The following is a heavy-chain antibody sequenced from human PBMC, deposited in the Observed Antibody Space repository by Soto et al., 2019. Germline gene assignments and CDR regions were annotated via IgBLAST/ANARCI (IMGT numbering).Heavy chain of an antibody. CDR2: VNPSSGGT. D-gene: IGHD6-13*01. Sequence: GASVKVSCKASGYTFTSYYMHWVRQAPGQGPEWMGMVNPSSGGTDYAQKFQGRVTMTRDTSTTTVYMELRSLRSEDTAVYYCTRSIRTTAGRDAFDLWSQGTLVTVSS. V-gene: IGHV1-46*03. CDR1: GYTFTSYY. CDR3: TRSIRTTAGRDAFDL. J-gene: IGHJ3*01.